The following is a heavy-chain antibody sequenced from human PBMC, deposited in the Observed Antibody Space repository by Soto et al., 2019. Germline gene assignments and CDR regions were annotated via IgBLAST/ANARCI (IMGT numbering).Heavy chain of an antibody. Sequence: GGSLRLSSAASGFTFSSYSMNWVRQAPGKGLEWVSSISSSSYIYYADSVKGRFTISRDNAKNSLYLQMNSLRAEDTAVYYCARDLDILTGDYPGRGYYYGMDVWGQGTTVTVSS. CDR3: ARDLDILTGDYPGRGYYYGMDV. D-gene: IGHD3-9*01. CDR2: ISSSSYI. J-gene: IGHJ6*02. CDR1: GFTFSSYS. V-gene: IGHV3-21*01.